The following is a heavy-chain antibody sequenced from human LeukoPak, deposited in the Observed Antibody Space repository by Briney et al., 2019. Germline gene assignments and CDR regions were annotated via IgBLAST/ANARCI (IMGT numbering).Heavy chain of an antibody. Sequence: ASVKVSCKTSGYTFTGYDINWVRQAAGQGFEWMGWMHPNSGDTGYAHNLQGRITITRDSSTATVFMELSSLRSEDTAVYYCATERGGATRMYYFDYGGQGTLVNVAS. CDR3: ATERGGATRMYYFDY. CDR1: GYTFTGYD. CDR2: MHPNSGDT. J-gene: IGHJ4*02. D-gene: IGHD1-26*01. V-gene: IGHV1-8*01.